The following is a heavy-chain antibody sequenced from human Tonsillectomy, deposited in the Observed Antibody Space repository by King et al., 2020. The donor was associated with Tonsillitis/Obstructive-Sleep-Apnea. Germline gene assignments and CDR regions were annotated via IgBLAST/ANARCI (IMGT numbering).Heavy chain of an antibody. CDR1: GYTLTELS. CDR2: FDPEDGET. D-gene: IGHD3-22*01. CDR3: ATPVRYYYDSSGPKGYYYGMDV. J-gene: IGHJ6*02. Sequence: QLVQSGAEVKKPGASVKVSCKVSGYTLTELSMHWVRQAPGKGLEWMRGFDPEDGETIYAQKFQGRVTMTEDTSTDTAYMELSSLRSEDTAVYYCATPVRYYYDSSGPKGYYYGMDVWGQGTPVTVSS. V-gene: IGHV1-24*01.